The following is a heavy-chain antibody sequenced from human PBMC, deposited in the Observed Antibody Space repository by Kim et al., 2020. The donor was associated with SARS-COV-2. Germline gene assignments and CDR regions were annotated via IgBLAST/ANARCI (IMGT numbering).Heavy chain of an antibody. J-gene: IGHJ4*02. CDR3: ARDCRGGNCYHDFDY. D-gene: IGHD2-15*01. Sequence: GGSLRLSCAASGFTFSSYSMTWVRQAPGKGLEWVSSISSSSSYIYYADSVKGRFTISRDNAKNSLYLQMNSLRAEDTAVYYCARDCRGGNCYHDFDYWGQGALVTVSS. V-gene: IGHV3-21*01. CDR1: GFTFSSYS. CDR2: ISSSSSYI.